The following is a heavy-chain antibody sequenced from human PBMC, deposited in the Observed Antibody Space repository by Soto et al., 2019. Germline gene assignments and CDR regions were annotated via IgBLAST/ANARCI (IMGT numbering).Heavy chain of an antibody. D-gene: IGHD2-15*01. J-gene: IGHJ3*01. V-gene: IGHV2-5*02. CDR2: IYWDDDK. Sequence: QITLEESGPTPVKPTQTLTLTCTFSGFSLNTGKKGVGWIRQPPGKALEWLAVIYWDDDKRYSPSLESRLTITKDSSKNQVVLQITNVDPVDTGTYYCVHTDQSEAELFFDVWGQGTTVTVSS. CDR1: GFSLNTGKKG. CDR3: VHTDQSEAELFFDV.